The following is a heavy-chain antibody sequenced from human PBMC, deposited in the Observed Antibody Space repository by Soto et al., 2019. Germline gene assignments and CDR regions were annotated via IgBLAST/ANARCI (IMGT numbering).Heavy chain of an antibody. CDR2: IIPIFGTA. J-gene: IGHJ6*02. Sequence: QVQLVQSGAEVKKPGSSVKVSCKASGGTFSRYAISWVRQAPGQGLEWMGGIIPIFGTANYAQKFQGRVTITADESTSTAYMELSSLRSEDTAVYYGARATAVAGTAEPHGMDVWGQGTTVTVSS. CDR1: GGTFSRYA. D-gene: IGHD6-19*01. CDR3: ARATAVAGTAEPHGMDV. V-gene: IGHV1-69*12.